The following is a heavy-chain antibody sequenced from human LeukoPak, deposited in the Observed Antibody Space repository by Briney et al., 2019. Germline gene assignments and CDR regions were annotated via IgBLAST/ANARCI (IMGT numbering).Heavy chain of an antibody. V-gene: IGHV3-49*04. J-gene: IGHJ6*02. CDR3: ARGPIYLWLYYGMDV. Sequence: PGGSLRLSCTGSGFSVGDHAMTWVRQAPGKGLEWVGFIRSKAYGETTEYAASVNGRFTISRDDSTNTIYLQMDSLKIEDTAVYYCARGPIYLWLYYGMDVWGLGTTVTVSS. CDR1: GFSVGDHA. D-gene: IGHD6-19*01. CDR2: IRSKAYGETT.